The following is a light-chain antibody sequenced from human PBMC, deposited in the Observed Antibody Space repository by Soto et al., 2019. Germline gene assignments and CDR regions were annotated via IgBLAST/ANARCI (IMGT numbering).Light chain of an antibody. Sequence: QSVLTQPPSASGSPGQSVTISCTGTNNDIGVYDFVSWYQHHPGKAPRLIIYEVVQRPSGVPDRFSGSKSGNTASLTVSGLQAADKAYYFCKSYAGSNTYVFGSGTKVTVL. J-gene: IGLJ1*01. CDR3: KSYAGSNTYV. CDR2: EVV. V-gene: IGLV2-8*01. CDR1: NNDIGVYDF.